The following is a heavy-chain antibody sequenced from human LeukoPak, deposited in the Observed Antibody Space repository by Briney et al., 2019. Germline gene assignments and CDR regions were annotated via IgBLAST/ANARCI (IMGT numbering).Heavy chain of an antibody. CDR1: GFTFSSYC. CDR2: IKQDGSEK. V-gene: IGHV3-7*01. D-gene: IGHD6-13*01. CDR3: ARSYSSSLMPRWFDP. Sequence: GGSLRLSCAASGFTFSSYCMSWVRQAPGKGLEWVANIKQDGSEKHYVDSVKGRFTISRDNAKNSLYLQMNSLRAEDTAVYYCARSYSSSLMPRWFDPWGQGTLVTVSS. J-gene: IGHJ5*02.